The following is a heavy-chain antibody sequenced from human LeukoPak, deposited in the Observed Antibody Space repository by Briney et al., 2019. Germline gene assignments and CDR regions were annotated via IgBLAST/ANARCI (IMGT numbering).Heavy chain of an antibody. V-gene: IGHV3-9*01. J-gene: IGHJ6*02. D-gene: IGHD2-2*01. Sequence: SLRLACAASGFTFDDYAMHWVRQAPRKGLEWVSGIRWNSGSIGSADSVKGRLTISRDNAKNSLYLQMNSLRAEDTALYYCAKDRHCSSTSCYGSHENYYYYGMDVWGQGTTVTVSS. CDR1: GFTFDDYA. CDR3: AKDRHCSSTSCYGSHENYYYYGMDV. CDR2: IRWNSGSI.